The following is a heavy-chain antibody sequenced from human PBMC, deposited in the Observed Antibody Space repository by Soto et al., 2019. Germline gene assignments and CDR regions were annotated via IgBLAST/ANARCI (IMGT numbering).Heavy chain of an antibody. CDR2: IIPSFGTA. V-gene: IGHV1-69*06. CDR1: GGAVSDYV. CDR3: APSPLGPGYSAGKGWFDP. Sequence: QVHLVQSGAEVKKPGTSVRVSCKASGGAVSDYVIAWVRQAPGQGPEWMGGIIPSFGTANYAQTFLGRVTMTADKSTNTAYLELNSMTYEDTAVYYCAPSPLGPGYSAGKGWFDPWGQGTLVTVSS. D-gene: IGHD1-26*01. J-gene: IGHJ5*02.